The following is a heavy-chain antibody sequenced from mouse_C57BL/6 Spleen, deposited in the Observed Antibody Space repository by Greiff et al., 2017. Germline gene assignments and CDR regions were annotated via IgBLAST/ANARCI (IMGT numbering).Heavy chain of an antibody. CDR2: IYPRSGNT. Sequence: QVQLQQSGAELARPGASVKLSCKASGYTFTSYGISWVKQRTGQGLEWIGEIYPRSGNTYYNEKFKGKATLTADKSSSTAYMELRSLTSEDSAVYFCARNNYSNSYFDYWGQGTTLTVSS. J-gene: IGHJ2*01. D-gene: IGHD2-5*01. CDR3: ARNNYSNSYFDY. V-gene: IGHV1-81*01. CDR1: GYTFTSYG.